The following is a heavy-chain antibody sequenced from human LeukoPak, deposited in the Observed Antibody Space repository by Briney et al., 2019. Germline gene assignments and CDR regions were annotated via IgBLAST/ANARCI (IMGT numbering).Heavy chain of an antibody. CDR2: IIPIFGTA. D-gene: IGHD3-10*01. J-gene: IGHJ4*02. V-gene: IGHV1-69*13. Sequence: SVKVSCKASGGTFSSYAISCVRQAPGQGLEWMGGIIPIFGTANYAQKFQGRVTITADESTSTAYMELSSLRSEDTAVYYCARTGQLPHYYGSGSYYSFDYWGQGTLVTVSS. CDR3: ARTGQLPHYYGSGSYYSFDY. CDR1: GGTFSSYA.